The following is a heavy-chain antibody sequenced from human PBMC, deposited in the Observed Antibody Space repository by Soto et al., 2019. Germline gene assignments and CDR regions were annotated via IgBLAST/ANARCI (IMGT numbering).Heavy chain of an antibody. CDR3: VSGHETYYFGRFDY. V-gene: IGHV4-59*01. D-gene: IGHD3-10*01. CDR1: GGSISSYY. CDR2: IYYSGST. J-gene: IGHJ4*02. Sequence: PSETLSLTCTVSGGSISSYYWSWIRQPPGKGLEWIGYIYYSGSTNHNPSLKSRVTISVDTSKNQFSLKLSSVTAADTAVYYCVSGHETYYFGRFDYSGQGTLVTVSS.